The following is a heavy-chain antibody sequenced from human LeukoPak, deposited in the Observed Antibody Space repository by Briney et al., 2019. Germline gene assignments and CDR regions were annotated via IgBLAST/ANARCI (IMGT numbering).Heavy chain of an antibody. CDR3: ARRPETGLRGAATIHRWFDP. CDR2: INHSGST. CDR1: GGSFSGYY. V-gene: IGHV4-34*01. D-gene: IGHD5-12*01. Sequence: PSETLSLTCAVYGGSFSGYYWSWVRQPPGKGLERVGEINHSGSTNYNPALKSRVTISVDTSKNQFSLKLSYVTAADTAVYSCARRPETGLRGAATIHRWFDPWGQGTLVTVSS. J-gene: IGHJ5*02.